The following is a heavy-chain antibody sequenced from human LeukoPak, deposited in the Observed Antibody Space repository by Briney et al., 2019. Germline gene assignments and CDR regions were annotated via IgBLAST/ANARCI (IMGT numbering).Heavy chain of an antibody. Sequence: ASVKVSCKASGYSFTGQDMHWVRQAPGQGLEWMGWINPNSGDTNYARKFQGRVTMTRDTTISTAYMELNRLTSDDTAVYYCASYPRYSSTPPFDYWGQGTPVTVSS. V-gene: IGHV1-2*02. CDR1: GYSFTGQD. CDR2: INPNSGDT. D-gene: IGHD6-19*01. CDR3: ASYPRYSSTPPFDY. J-gene: IGHJ4*02.